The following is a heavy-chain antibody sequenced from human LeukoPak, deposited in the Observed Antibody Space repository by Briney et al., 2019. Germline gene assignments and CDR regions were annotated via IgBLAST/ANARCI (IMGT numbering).Heavy chain of an antibody. CDR3: ASPDDFWSGYFRY. CDR2: MNPKSGNT. J-gene: IGHJ4*02. CDR1: GYTFTSYD. V-gene: IGHV1-8*01. D-gene: IGHD3-3*01. Sequence: ASVKVSCKASGYTFTSYDINWVRQAPGQGLEWMGWMNPKSGNTGYAQKFQGRVTMTRDTSISTAYMELSRLRSDDTAVYYCASPDDFWSGYFRYWGQGTLVTVSS.